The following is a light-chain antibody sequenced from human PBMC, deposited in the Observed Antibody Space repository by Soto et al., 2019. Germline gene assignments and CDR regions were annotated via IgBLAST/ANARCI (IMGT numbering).Light chain of an antibody. CDR3: SSYTSHTTLI. CDR2: DVN. J-gene: IGLJ2*01. CDR1: SSDIGAYNY. Sequence: QSALTQPASVSGSPGQSITISCTGSSSDIGAYNYVSWYRQLPGKAPKLMINDVNNRPSGVSSRFSGSKSGNTASLTISGLQAEDEADYYCSSYTSHTTLIFGGGTKLTVL. V-gene: IGLV2-14*01.